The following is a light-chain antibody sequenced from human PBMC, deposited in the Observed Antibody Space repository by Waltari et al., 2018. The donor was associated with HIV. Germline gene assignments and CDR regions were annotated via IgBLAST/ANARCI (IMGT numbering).Light chain of an antibody. V-gene: IGKV3-20*01. CDR1: QTVSSTS. Sequence: EIVLTQSPGTLSLSPGERATLSCRASQTVSSTSFAWYQQKPGQAPRLLIYGASSRATGIPDRFSGSGSGTDFTLTISRLEPEDFAVYYCQQYGSSPQTFGQGTKVEIK. CDR3: QQYGSSPQT. CDR2: GAS. J-gene: IGKJ1*01.